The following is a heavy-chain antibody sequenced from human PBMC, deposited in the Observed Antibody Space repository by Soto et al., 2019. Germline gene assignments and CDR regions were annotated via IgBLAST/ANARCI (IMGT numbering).Heavy chain of an antibody. CDR2: IYSGGST. J-gene: IGHJ4*02. V-gene: IGHV3-53*01. CDR1: GFTVSSNY. Sequence: GGSLRLSCAASGFTVSSNYMSWVRQAPGKGLEWVSVIYSGGSTYYADSVKGRFTISRDNSKNTLYLQMNSLRAEDTAVYYCANELIYGQRPFDYWGQGTLVTVSS. D-gene: IGHD4-17*01. CDR3: ANELIYGQRPFDY.